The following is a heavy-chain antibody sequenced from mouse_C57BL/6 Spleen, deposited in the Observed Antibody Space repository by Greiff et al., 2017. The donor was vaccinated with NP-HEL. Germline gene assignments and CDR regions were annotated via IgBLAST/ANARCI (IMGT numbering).Heavy chain of an antibody. Sequence: EVQGVESGPGMVKPSQSLSLTCTVTGYSITSGYDWHWIRHFPGNKLEWMGYISYSGSTNYNPSLKSRISITHDTSKNHFFLKLNSVTTEDTATYYCARGDDYDRYAMDYWGQGTSVTVSS. D-gene: IGHD2-4*01. CDR1: GYSITSGYD. CDR3: ARGDDYDRYAMDY. CDR2: ISYSGST. J-gene: IGHJ4*01. V-gene: IGHV3-1*01.